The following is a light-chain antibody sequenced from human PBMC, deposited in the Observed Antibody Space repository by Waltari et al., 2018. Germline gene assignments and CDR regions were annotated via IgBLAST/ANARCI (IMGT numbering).Light chain of an antibody. CDR2: WAS. J-gene: IGKJ3*01. CDR1: QSVLYNSNNKDY. V-gene: IGKV4-1*01. Sequence: DIVMTQSPDSLAVSLGERATINCKSSQSVLYNSNNKDYVAWYQQKPGQPPKLLIYWASTRESGVPDRFSGSGSGTDFTLTISSLQAEDVAVYYCQQYYTTPLTFGPGTKVDIK. CDR3: QQYYTTPLT.